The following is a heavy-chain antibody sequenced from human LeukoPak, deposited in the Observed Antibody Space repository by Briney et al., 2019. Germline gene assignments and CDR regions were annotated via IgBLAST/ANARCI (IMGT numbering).Heavy chain of an antibody. CDR2: IIPILGIA. CDR3: AACRRSYGSGSYEIYY. Sequence: SVKVSCKASGGTFSSYAISWVRQAPGQGLEWMGRIIPILGIANYAQKFQGRVTITADKSTSTAYMELSSLRSEDTAIYYCAACRRSYGSGSYEIYYWGQGTLVTVSS. D-gene: IGHD3-10*01. J-gene: IGHJ4*02. CDR1: GGTFSSYA. V-gene: IGHV1-69*04.